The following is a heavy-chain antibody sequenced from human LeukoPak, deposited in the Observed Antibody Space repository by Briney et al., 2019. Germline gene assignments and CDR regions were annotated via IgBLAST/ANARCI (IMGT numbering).Heavy chain of an antibody. CDR1: GFTFSSYG. CDR3: AITLTVVTADAFDI. V-gene: IGHV3-30*03. J-gene: IGHJ3*02. D-gene: IGHD4-23*01. CDR2: ISYDGSNK. Sequence: GGSLRLSCPASGFTFSSYGMHWVRRAPGKGLEWVAVISYDGSNKYYAGSVTGRFTISRDNSKNTLYMQMNSLRAEDTAVYYCAITLTVVTADAFDIWGQGTMVTVSS.